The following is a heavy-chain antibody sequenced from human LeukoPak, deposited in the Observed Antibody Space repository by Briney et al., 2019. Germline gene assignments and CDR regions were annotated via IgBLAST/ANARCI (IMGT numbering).Heavy chain of an antibody. CDR2: INHSGST. CDR3: ARAGLNGDVDY. D-gene: IGHD4-17*01. CDR1: GGSFSGYY. Sequence: SETLSLTGAVYGGSFSGYYWSWIRQPPGKGLECIGEINHSGSTNYNPSLKSRVTISVDTSKNQFSLKLSSVTAAETAVYYCARAGLNGDVDYWGQGTLVTVSS. J-gene: IGHJ4*02. V-gene: IGHV4-34*01.